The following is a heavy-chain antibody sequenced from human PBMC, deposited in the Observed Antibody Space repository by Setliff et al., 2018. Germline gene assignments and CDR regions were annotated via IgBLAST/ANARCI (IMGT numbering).Heavy chain of an antibody. CDR3: AREWGSSSWSSPRYYYYGMDV. V-gene: IGHV4-59*01. D-gene: IGHD6-13*01. Sequence: SETLSLTCTVSGGSISSYYWSWIRQPPGKGLEWIAYIYYSGSTNYNPSLKSRVTISVDTSKNQFSLKLSSVTAADTAVYYCAREWGSSSWSSPRYYYYGMDVWGKGTTVTVSS. J-gene: IGHJ6*04. CDR2: IYYSGST. CDR1: GGSISSYY.